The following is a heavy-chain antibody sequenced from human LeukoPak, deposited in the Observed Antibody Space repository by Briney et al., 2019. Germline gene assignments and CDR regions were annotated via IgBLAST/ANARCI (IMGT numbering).Heavy chain of an antibody. Sequence: GGSLRLSCAASGFTFSSYAMSWVRQAPGKGLEWVSVIYSGGSTYYADSVKGRFTISRDNSKNTLYLQMNSLRAEDTAVYYCARGLLYGSGSYFLDYWGQGTLVTVSS. CDR2: IYSGGST. J-gene: IGHJ4*02. D-gene: IGHD3-10*01. V-gene: IGHV3-66*01. CDR3: ARGLLYGSGSYFLDY. CDR1: GFTFSSYA.